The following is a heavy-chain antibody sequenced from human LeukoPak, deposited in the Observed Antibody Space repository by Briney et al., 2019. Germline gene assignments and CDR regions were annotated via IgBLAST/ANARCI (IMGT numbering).Heavy chain of an antibody. CDR2: IDYAGRT. D-gene: IGHD6-13*01. CDR1: GGSISRDY. Sequence: SETLSLTCTVSGGSISRDYWSWIRQPPGKGLEWIGYIDYAGRTTYNPSLKSRVIISVDTSKNQFSLRLSSVTAADTAVYYCARDRPGGSSLDYWGQGTLVTVSS. J-gene: IGHJ4*02. CDR3: ARDRPGGSSLDY. V-gene: IGHV4-59*01.